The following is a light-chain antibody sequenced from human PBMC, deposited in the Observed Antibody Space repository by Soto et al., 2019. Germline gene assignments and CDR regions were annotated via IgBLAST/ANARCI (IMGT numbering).Light chain of an antibody. J-gene: IGKJ4*01. CDR1: QSVSSY. V-gene: IGKV3-11*01. Sequence: EIVLTQSPATLSLSPGERATLSCRASQSVSSYLAWYQQKPGQAPRLLIYDASNRATGIPARFSGSGSGTGFTLTISSLEPEDFAVYYCQQRSSWPLLWTFGGGTKVEIK. CDR2: DAS. CDR3: QQRSSWPLLWT.